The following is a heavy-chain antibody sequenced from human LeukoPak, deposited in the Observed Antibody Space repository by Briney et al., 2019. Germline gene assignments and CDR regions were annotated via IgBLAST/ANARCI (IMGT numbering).Heavy chain of an antibody. CDR3: IADTAGDLAF. V-gene: IGHV3-9*01. D-gene: IGHD3-10*01. CDR1: GFRFNDCA. J-gene: IGHJ4*02. Sequence: GGSLRLSCATSGFRFNDCALHWVRQAPGKGLEWVSGILSNRAATGYGDSVKGRFTISRDAARNSLYLQMNSLRVEDTALYYCIADTAGDLAFWGQGTLVIVSS. CDR2: ILSNRAAT.